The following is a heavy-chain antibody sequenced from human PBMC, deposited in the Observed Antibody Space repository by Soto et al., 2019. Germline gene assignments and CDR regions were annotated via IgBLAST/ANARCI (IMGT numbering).Heavy chain of an antibody. CDR2: ISGSGGST. D-gene: IGHD6-6*01. V-gene: IGHV3-23*01. CDR1: GFTFSSYA. J-gene: IGHJ6*02. Sequence: EVQLLESGGGLVQPGGSLRLSCAASGFTFSSYAMSWVRQAPGKGLEWVSSISGSGGSTYYADSVKGRFTISRDNSKNTLYLQMNSLRAEDTAVYYCAKRVSPPYYYYGMDVWGQGTTVTVSS. CDR3: AKRVSPPYYYYGMDV.